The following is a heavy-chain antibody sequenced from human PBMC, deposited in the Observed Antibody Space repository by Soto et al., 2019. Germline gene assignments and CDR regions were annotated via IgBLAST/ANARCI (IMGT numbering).Heavy chain of an antibody. CDR2: IYYSGST. D-gene: IGHD3-3*02. V-gene: IGHV4-39*01. Sequence: SETLSLTCTVSGGSISSSSYYWGWIRQPPGKGLEWIGSIYYSGSTYYNPSLKSRVTISVDTSKNQFSLKLSSVTAADTAVYYCASRAPFQGLYYFDYWGQGTLVTVS. CDR1: GGSISSSSYY. CDR3: ASRAPFQGLYYFDY. J-gene: IGHJ4*02.